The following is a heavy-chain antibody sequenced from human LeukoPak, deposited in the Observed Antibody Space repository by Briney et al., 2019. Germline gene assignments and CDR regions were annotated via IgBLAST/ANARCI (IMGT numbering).Heavy chain of an antibody. CDR3: ARVSSGWYSVSALYY. Sequence: GASVKVSCKASGYTFTSYYMHWVRQAPGQGLEWMGIINPSGGSTSYAQKFQGRVTMTRDTSTSTVYMELSSLRSEDTAVYYCARVSSGWYSVSALYYWGQGTLDTVSS. D-gene: IGHD6-19*01. J-gene: IGHJ4*02. CDR2: INPSGGST. V-gene: IGHV1-46*01. CDR1: GYTFTSYY.